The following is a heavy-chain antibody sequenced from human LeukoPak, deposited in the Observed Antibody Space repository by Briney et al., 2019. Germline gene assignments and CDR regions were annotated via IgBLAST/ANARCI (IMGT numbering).Heavy chain of an antibody. Sequence: GGSLRLSCVASGFTFNSYVMGWVRQAPGKGLEWVSSIASGRSPSYADSLKGRLTMSRDNAKNTLYLQMDNLRAEDTAIYYCARQLGYCSEATCYFDSWGQGTLVTVSS. CDR2: IASGRSP. CDR3: ARQLGYCSEATCYFDS. V-gene: IGHV3-23*05. CDR1: GFTFNSYV. D-gene: IGHD2-15*01. J-gene: IGHJ4*02.